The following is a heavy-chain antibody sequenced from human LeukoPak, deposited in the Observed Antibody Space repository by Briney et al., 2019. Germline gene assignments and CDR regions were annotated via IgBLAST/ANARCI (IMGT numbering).Heavy chain of an antibody. V-gene: IGHV4-59*08. CDR3: ARHLDYGDYYFDY. J-gene: IGHJ4*02. Sequence: SETLSLTCTVSGGSLSSHYWTWIRQSPGEGLEWIGYIYYRRTTNYNPTVESRVTISVDTSKNQFSLKLSSVTAADTAVYSCARHLDYGDYYFDYWGQGTLVTVSS. CDR1: GGSLSSHY. CDR2: IYYRRTT. D-gene: IGHD4-17*01.